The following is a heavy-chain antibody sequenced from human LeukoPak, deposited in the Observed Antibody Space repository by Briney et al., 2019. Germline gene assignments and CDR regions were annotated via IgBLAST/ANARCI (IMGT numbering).Heavy chain of an antibody. Sequence: GGSLRLSCGASGFSFSSYGMSWVRQAPGKGLEWVSYISGSGSRIYYADSVKGRFTISRDNAKNSLYLQMNSLRAEDTAVYFCARDLRFGELLSTYYFDYWGQGTLVTVSS. CDR2: ISGSGSRI. D-gene: IGHD3-10*01. CDR3: ARDLRFGELLSTYYFDY. CDR1: GFSFSSYG. V-gene: IGHV3-48*03. J-gene: IGHJ4*02.